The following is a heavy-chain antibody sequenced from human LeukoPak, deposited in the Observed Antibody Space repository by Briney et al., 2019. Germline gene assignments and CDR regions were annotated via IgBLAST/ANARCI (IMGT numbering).Heavy chain of an antibody. CDR3: AKDLRYSSPYYFDY. CDR1: GFTFSSYG. Sequence: TGGSLRLSCAASGFTFSSYGMHWVRQAPGKGLEWVAFIRYDGGNKYYADSVKGRFTISRDDSKNTLYLQMNSLRAEDTAVYYCAKDLRYSSPYYFDYWGQGTLVTVSS. V-gene: IGHV3-30*02. D-gene: IGHD6-6*01. J-gene: IGHJ4*02. CDR2: IRYDGGNK.